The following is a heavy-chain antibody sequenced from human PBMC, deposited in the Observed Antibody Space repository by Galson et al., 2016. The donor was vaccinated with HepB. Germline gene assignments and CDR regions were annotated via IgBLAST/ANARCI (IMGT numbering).Heavy chain of an antibody. CDR2: INQSGRT. CDR3: ASDSTGWYDFHHY. CDR1: GGSFSGFY. J-gene: IGHJ4*02. D-gene: IGHD6-19*01. V-gene: IGHV4-34*01. Sequence: SETLSLTCAVSGGSFSGFYWYWTRQPPGKGLEWIGEINQSGRTNYSPSLKSRVTISADAAKNQFSLRLTSVTAADTGVYYCASDSTGWYDFHHYWGQGVLVTVSS.